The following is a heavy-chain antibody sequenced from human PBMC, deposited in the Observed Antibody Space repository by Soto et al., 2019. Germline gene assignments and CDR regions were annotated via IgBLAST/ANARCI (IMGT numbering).Heavy chain of an antibody. V-gene: IGHV4-30-4*01. J-gene: IGHJ4*02. CDR2: IYNSGGS. D-gene: IGHD4-17*01. CDR1: GASVRSGDYY. Sequence: SETLSLTCSVSGASVRSGDYYWSCIRQAPGKGLEWIGCIYNSGGSYYNPSLKGRLTISIDTSKNQFSLKLNSVTAADTAIYYCVGTGTTDDYWGRGTLVTVSS. CDR3: VGTGTTDDY.